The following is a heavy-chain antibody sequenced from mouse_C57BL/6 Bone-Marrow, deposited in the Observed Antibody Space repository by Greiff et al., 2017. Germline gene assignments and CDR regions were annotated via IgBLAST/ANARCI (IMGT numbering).Heavy chain of an antibody. D-gene: IGHD1-1*01. Sequence: LVESGAELARPGASVKLSCKASGYTFTSYGISWVKQRTGQGLEWIGEIYPRSGNTYYNEKFKGKATLTADKSSSTAYMELRSLTSEDSAVYFCARFYVYFDYWGQGTTLTVSS. CDR1: GYTFTSYG. J-gene: IGHJ2*01. V-gene: IGHV1-81*01. CDR3: ARFYVYFDY. CDR2: IYPRSGNT.